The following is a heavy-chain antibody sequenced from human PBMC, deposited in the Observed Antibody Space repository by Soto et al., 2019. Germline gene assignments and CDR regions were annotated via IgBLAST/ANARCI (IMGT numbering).Heavy chain of an antibody. V-gene: IGHV1-3*01. CDR3: ARDVIRKITMVRGVLTWFDP. Sequence: ASVKVSCKASGYTFTSYAMHLVRQAPGQRLEWMGWINAGNGNTKYSQKFQGRVTITRDTSASTAYMELSSLRSEDTAVYYCARDVIRKITMVRGVLTWFDPWGQGTLVPVSP. CDR2: INAGNGNT. J-gene: IGHJ5*02. D-gene: IGHD3-10*01. CDR1: GYTFTSYA.